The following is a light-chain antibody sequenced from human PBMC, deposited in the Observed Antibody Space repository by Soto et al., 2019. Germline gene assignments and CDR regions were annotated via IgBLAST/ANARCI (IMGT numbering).Light chain of an antibody. J-gene: IGKJ1*01. CDR1: QSISSN. CDR2: GAS. Sequence: EIVMTQSPATLSVSPGERATLSCWASQSISSNLAWYQKKPGQAPRLLIYGASTRATGMPARFSGSGSGTEFTPTISSWQSEDFAVYYCQQYNNWPPWTFGQGTKVEIK. CDR3: QQYNNWPPWT. V-gene: IGKV3-15*01.